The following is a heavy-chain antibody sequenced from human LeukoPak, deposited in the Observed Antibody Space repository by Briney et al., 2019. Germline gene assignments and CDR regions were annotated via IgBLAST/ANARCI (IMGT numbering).Heavy chain of an antibody. D-gene: IGHD6-19*01. CDR3: ARAVAVAGTGHFQH. CDR2: IYYSGST. V-gene: IGHV4-59*01. CDR1: GGSISSYY. J-gene: IGHJ1*01. Sequence: SETLSLTCTVSGGSISSYYWSWIRQPPGKGLEWIGYIYYSGSTNYNPSPKSRVTISVDTSKNQFSLKLSSVTAADTAVYYCARAVAVAGTGHFQHWGQGTLVTVSS.